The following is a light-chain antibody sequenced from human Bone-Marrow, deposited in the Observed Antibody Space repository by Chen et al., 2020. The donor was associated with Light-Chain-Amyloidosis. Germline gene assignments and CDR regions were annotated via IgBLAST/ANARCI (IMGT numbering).Light chain of an antibody. CDR3: SSYTITNTLV. CDR2: EVT. CDR1: SSDGGGDNH. Sequence: QSALTQPASVSGAPVQSITISCTGTSSDGGGDNHVSWYQQHPDKAPKLMIYEVTNRPSWVPDRFSGSKSDNTASLTISGLQTEDEADYFCSSYTITNTLVFGSGTRVTVL. J-gene: IGLJ1*01. V-gene: IGLV2-14*01.